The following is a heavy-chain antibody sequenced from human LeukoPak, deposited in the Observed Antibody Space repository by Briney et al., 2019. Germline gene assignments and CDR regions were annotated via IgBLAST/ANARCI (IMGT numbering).Heavy chain of an antibody. J-gene: IGHJ4*02. CDR1: GYTFNSHG. Sequence: ASVKVSCKASGYTFNSHGISWIRQPPGQGHEWMGWISGDYGYTKYAQKFQGRVTMTTDTSTDTSYMELRSLRSDDTAVYYCARNKTTGGGGFDYWGQGTLITVSS. V-gene: IGHV1-18*04. CDR3: ARNKTTGGGGFDY. D-gene: IGHD3-16*01. CDR2: ISGDYGYT.